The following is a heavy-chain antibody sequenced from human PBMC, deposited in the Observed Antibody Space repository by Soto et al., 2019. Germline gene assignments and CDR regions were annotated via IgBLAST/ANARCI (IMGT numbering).Heavy chain of an antibody. CDR3: ASGIQLWLRRINNGYSG. CDR2: IIPMFGTA. J-gene: IGHJ4*02. CDR1: GGTFSTYA. V-gene: IGHV1-69*12. Sequence: QVQLVQSGAEVKKPESSVKVSCKAPGGTFSTYAISWVRQAPGQGIEWMGGIIPMFGTANYAQRFQDRVTITADESTNTVDMELSSLRSEDTAVYFCASGIQLWLRRINNGYSGWGQGTLVTVSS. D-gene: IGHD5-18*01.